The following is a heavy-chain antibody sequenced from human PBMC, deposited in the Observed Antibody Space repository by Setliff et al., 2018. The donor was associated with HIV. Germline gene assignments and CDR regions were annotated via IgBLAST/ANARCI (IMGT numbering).Heavy chain of an antibody. V-gene: IGHV3-74*01. CDR1: GFTFSDYW. CDR3: TRDSYYPDSSGVFYYYGWDV. D-gene: IGHD3-22*01. CDR2: VNLDGTYI. J-gene: IGHJ6*02. Sequence: GGSLRLSCVASGFTFSDYWMHWVRQAPGKGLLWVARVNLDGTYIHYADSVKGRFTISRDNAKNTLHLQMNSLRAEDTAVYYCTRDSYYPDSSGVFYYYGWDVWGQGTTVTVS.